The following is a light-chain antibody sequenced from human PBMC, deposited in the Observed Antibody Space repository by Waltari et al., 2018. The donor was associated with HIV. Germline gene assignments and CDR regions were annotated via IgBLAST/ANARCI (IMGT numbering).Light chain of an antibody. V-gene: IGKV1-39*01. Sequence: DIQMTQSPSSLSASVGDRVSITCRPSPIINSYLNWYQHTPGKPPKLLIFGATTLQTGVPSRFSGSESATEFTLTVTGLQPEDLATYFCQQTYSFPHTFGQGTRLDIK. CDR2: GAT. J-gene: IGKJ5*01. CDR1: PIINSY. CDR3: QQTYSFPHT.